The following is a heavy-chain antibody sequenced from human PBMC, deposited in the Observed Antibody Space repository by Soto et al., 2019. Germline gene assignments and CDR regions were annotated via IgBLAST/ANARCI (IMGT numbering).Heavy chain of an antibody. CDR1: VGTFSSYA. D-gene: IGHD3-10*01. CDR2: IIPIFGTA. CDR3: ARLRSFKDNWFDP. J-gene: IGHJ5*02. V-gene: IGHV1-69*13. Sequence: SLKVSCQASVGTFSSYAISWVRQAPGQGLEWMGGIIPIFGTANYAQKFQGRVTITADESTSTAYMELSSLRSEDTAVYYCARLRSFKDNWFDPWGQGNLVNFSS.